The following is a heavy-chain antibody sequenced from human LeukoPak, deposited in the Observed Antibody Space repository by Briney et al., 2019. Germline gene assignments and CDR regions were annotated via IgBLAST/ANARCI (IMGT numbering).Heavy chain of an antibody. CDR1: GFTFGDYA. CDR2: ISGSGGNT. Sequence: GRSLRLSCTASGFTFGDYAMSWVRQAPGKGLEWVSAISGSGGNTYYADSVKGRFTISRDNSKNTLYLQMNRLRAEDAAVYYCANEYSKGDIWGQGTMVTVSS. V-gene: IGHV3-23*01. J-gene: IGHJ3*02. D-gene: IGHD1-26*01. CDR3: ANEYSKGDI.